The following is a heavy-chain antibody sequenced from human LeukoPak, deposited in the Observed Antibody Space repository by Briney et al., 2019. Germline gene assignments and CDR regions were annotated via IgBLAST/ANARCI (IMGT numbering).Heavy chain of an antibody. V-gene: IGHV1-69*04. CDR1: GGTFSSYA. CDR2: IIPMLGIA. CDR3: ARESTVTTWSNGMDV. Sequence: SVKVSCKASGGTFSSYAISWVRQAPGQGLEWMGRIIPMLGIANYAQKFQGRVTITADKSTSTAYMELSSLRSEDTAVYYCARESTVTTWSNGMDVWGQGTTVTVSS. J-gene: IGHJ6*02. D-gene: IGHD4-17*01.